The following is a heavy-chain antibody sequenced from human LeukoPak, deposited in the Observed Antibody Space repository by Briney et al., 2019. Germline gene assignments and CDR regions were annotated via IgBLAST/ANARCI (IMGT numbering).Heavy chain of an antibody. D-gene: IGHD1-1*01. CDR2: IKKKTDGETT. CDR3: AAGTGTSDFDY. V-gene: IGHV3-15*01. J-gene: IGHJ4*02. Sequence: GGSLRLSCAASRFTFSNAWISWVRQAPGKGLEWVGRIKKKTDGETTDYAAPVKGRFTISRDDSKNTLYLEMNSLKSDDTAVYYCAAGTGTSDFDYWGQGTLVTVSS. CDR1: RFTFSNAW.